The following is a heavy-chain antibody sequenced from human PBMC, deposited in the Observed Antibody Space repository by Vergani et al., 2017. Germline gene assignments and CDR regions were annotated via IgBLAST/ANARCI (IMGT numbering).Heavy chain of an antibody. V-gene: IGHV5-51*01. CDR2: IYPGDSDT. CDR1: GYSFTSYW. CDR3: ARTTTTVTTFNGFDP. Sequence: EVQLVLSGAEVKKPGESLKISCKGSGYSFTSYWIGWVRQMPGKGLEWMGIIYPGDSDTSYSPSFQGQVHLSADKSISTAYLQWSSLKASDTARYYCARTTTTVTTFNGFDPWGQGTLVTVSS. J-gene: IGHJ5*02. D-gene: IGHD4-17*01.